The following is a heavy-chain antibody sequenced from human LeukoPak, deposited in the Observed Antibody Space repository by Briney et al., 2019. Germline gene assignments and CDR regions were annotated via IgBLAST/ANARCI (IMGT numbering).Heavy chain of an antibody. CDR2: INPNSGGT. J-gene: IGHJ4*02. V-gene: IGHV1-2*07. Sequence: ASVKVSCKASGYIFTGYYMHWVRQAPEQGLEWMGWINPNSGGTNYAHKFQGRVTMTRDTSISTAYMELSRLRSDDTAVYYCARDRPPQLVRPFDYWGQGTLVTVSS. CDR3: ARDRPPQLVRPFDY. D-gene: IGHD6-13*01. CDR1: GYIFTGYY.